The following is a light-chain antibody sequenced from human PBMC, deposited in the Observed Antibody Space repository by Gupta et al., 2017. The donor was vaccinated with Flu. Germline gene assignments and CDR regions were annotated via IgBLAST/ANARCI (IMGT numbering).Light chain of an antibody. CDR1: QSISSW. V-gene: IGKV1-5*03. J-gene: IGKJ1*01. CDR2: KAS. Sequence: DIQMTQSPSTLSPSVGDRVTISCRASQSISSWLDWYQQKPGKAPTLLIYKASTLERGVPSRFSGSASGTEFTLTISSLQPEDFATYYCQQYGIYPWTFGQGTKVESK. CDR3: QQYGIYPWT.